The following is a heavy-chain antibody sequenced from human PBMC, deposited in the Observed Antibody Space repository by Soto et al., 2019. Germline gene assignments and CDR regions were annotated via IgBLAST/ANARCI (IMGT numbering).Heavy chain of an antibody. J-gene: IGHJ6*02. CDR3: AKDFLRGDYVYYGMDV. CDR2: ISYDGSNE. CDR1: GFTFSTYG. Sequence: GGSLRLSCTASGFTFSTYGIHWVRQAPGKGLEWVAVISYDGSNEYYADSVKGRVTISRDNSENTLYLQMNSLRPEDTAVYYCAKDFLRGDYVYYGMDVWGQGTTVTVSS. D-gene: IGHD4-17*01. V-gene: IGHV3-30*18.